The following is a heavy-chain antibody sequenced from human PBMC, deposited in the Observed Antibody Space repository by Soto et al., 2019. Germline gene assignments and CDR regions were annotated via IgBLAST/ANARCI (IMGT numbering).Heavy chain of an antibody. CDR3: ASEWTTVTKCDAFDI. Sequence: QVQLVQSGAEVKKPGASVKVSCKASGYTFTGYYMHWVRQAPGQGLEWMGWINPNSGGTNYAQKFQGWVTMTRDTSISTAYMELSRLRSDDTAVYYCASEWTTVTKCDAFDIWGQGTMVTVSS. V-gene: IGHV1-2*04. J-gene: IGHJ3*02. CDR1: GYTFTGYY. D-gene: IGHD4-17*01. CDR2: INPNSGGT.